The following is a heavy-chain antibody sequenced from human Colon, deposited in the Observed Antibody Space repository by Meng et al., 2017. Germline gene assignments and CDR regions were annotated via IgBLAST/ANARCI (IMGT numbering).Heavy chain of an antibody. CDR2: IYSIGST. D-gene: IGHD3-22*01. J-gene: IGHJ4*02. CDR1: GDSITNHNW. CDR3: ARLGTSSGYYSGSGY. Sequence: QLQLQESGSGLVKPSQTLSRTCAVSGDSITNHNWWAWVRQPPGKGLEWIGYIYSIGSTYYNPSLKSRVSISVDTSKNQFSLKLTSVAATDTAVYYCARLGTSSGYYSGSGYWGQGTLVTVSS. V-gene: IGHV4-30-4*01.